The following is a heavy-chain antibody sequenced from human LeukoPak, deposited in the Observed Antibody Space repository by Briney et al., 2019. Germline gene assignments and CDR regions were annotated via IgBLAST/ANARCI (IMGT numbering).Heavy chain of an antibody. D-gene: IGHD2-15*01. CDR1: GYTFTGYY. V-gene: IGHV1-2*02. Sequence: ASVKVSCKASGYTFTGYYMHWVRQAPGQGLEWMGWINPNSGGTNYAQKFQGRVTMTRDTSISTAYMELRSLRSDDTAVYYCARVWVDCSGGSCYSRYYYYYMDVWGKGTTVTVSS. CDR3: ARVWVDCSGGSCYSRYYYYYMDV. J-gene: IGHJ6*03. CDR2: INPNSGGT.